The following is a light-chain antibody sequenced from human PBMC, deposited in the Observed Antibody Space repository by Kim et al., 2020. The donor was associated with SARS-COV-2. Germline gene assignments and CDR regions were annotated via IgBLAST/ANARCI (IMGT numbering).Light chain of an antibody. J-gene: IGLJ3*02. V-gene: IGLV4-69*01. CDR2: VNSDGSY. Sequence: SVNRTCTRGSGRSKYAVAWHQQRAETGPRFLMKVNSDGSYDRGDGIPVRFSGSASGAERYLTISSLQSEDEADYYCQAWGPGIRVFGGGTQLTVL. CDR3: QAWGPGIRV. CDR1: SGRSKYA.